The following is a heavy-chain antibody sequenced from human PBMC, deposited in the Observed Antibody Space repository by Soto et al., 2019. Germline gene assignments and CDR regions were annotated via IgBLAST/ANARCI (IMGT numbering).Heavy chain of an antibody. Sequence: EKVSCKASGYTFTSYAMHWVRQAPGQRLEWMGWINAGNGNTKYSQKFQGRVTITRDTSASTAYMELSSLRSEDTAVYYCAREQLATGDYYYYGMDVWGQGTTVTVSS. V-gene: IGHV1-3*01. CDR1: GYTFTSYA. CDR2: INAGNGNT. D-gene: IGHD6-6*01. J-gene: IGHJ6*02. CDR3: AREQLATGDYYYYGMDV.